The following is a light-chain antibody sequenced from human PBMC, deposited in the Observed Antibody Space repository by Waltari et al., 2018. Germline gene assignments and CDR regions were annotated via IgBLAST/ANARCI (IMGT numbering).Light chain of an antibody. J-gene: IGKJ3*01. V-gene: IGKV1-27*01. Sequence: DIQMTQSPSSLYGSGGDRVTNTCRESQGIINYLAWYQQKPGKVPKLLIYAASTWQSGVPSRFSGSGSGPDFTLTISSLQPEDVATYYCQKYNSAPRTFGPGTKVDIK. CDR2: AAS. CDR1: QGIINY. CDR3: QKYNSAPRT.